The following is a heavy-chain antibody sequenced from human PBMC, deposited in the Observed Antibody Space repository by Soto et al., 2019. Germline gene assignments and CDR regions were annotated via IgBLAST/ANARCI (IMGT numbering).Heavy chain of an antibody. J-gene: IGHJ4*02. CDR3: ATDQLSLLNYDY. V-gene: IGHV3-21*01. Sequence: LRLSCAASGFTFSSYSMKWVRQAPGKGLEWVSTISSSSSYIYYADSVKGRFTISRDNAKNSLYLQMNSLRADDTAVYYCATDQLSLLNYDYWGQGTLVTVSS. D-gene: IGHD1-1*01. CDR1: GFTFSSYS. CDR2: ISSSSSYI.